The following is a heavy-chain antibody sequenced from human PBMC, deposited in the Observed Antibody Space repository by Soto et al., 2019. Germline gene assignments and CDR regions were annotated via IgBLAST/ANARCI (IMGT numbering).Heavy chain of an antibody. Sequence: SETLSLTCAVSGGSISSGGYSCSWIRQPPGKGLEWIGYIYHSVSTYYNPSLKSRVTISVDRSKNQFSLKLSSVTAADTAVYYCARGSRRGDYFDYWGQGTMVTVSS. V-gene: IGHV4-30-2*01. J-gene: IGHJ4*02. CDR2: IYHSVST. CDR1: GGSISSGGYS. D-gene: IGHD3-10*01. CDR3: ARGSRRGDYFDY.